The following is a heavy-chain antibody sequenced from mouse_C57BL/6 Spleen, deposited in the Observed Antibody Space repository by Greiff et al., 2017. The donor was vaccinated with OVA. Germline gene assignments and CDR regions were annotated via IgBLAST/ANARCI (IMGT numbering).Heavy chain of an antibody. Sequence: EVHLVESGGGLVQPGGSLSLSCAASGFTFTDYYMSWVRQPPGKALEWLGFIRNKANGYTTEYSASVKGRFTISRDNSQSILYLQMNALRAEDSATYYCARSPDYGSSDWFAYWGQGTLVTVAA. CDR2: IRNKANGYTT. D-gene: IGHD1-1*01. J-gene: IGHJ3*01. CDR1: GFTFTDYY. V-gene: IGHV7-3*01. CDR3: ARSPDYGSSDWFAY.